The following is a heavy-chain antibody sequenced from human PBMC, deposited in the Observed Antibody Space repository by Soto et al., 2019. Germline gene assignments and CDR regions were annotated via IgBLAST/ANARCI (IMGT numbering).Heavy chain of an antibody. Sequence: PGGSLRLSCAASGFTFSSYGMHWVRQAPGKGLEWVAVISYDGSNKYYADSVKGRFTISRDNSKNTLYLQMNSLRAEDTAVYYCAKGWELLHYYYGMVVWGQGTTVTVSS. CDR1: GFTFSSYG. CDR3: AKGWELLHYYYGMVV. D-gene: IGHD1-26*01. V-gene: IGHV3-30*18. J-gene: IGHJ6*02. CDR2: ISYDGSNK.